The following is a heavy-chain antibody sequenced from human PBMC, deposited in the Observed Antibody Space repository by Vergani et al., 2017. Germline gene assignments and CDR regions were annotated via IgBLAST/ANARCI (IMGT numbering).Heavy chain of an antibody. CDR1: GFTFSACP. D-gene: IGHD3-22*01. J-gene: IGHJ4*02. CDR3: ARHSYDTTPYLQGGYDC. V-gene: IGHV3-23*01. CDR2: ISARYPST. Sequence: EVQLLQSGGGVIQPGGSVRLSCAASGFTFSACPMTWVRQAPGKGLEWVSAISARYPSTYYADSVKGRFTISRDNSKNMLYLQMNSLRAEDTAVHYCARHSYDTTPYLQGGYDCWGQGTLVSVSS.